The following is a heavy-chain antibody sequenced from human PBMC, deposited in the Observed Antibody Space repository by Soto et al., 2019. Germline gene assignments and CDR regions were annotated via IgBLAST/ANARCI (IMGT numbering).Heavy chain of an antibody. D-gene: IGHD5-12*01. J-gene: IGHJ6*02. Sequence: GAGVKVSCKTXRYTFTTYAMHLLRHSAGQGLEWMVWINAGHGNTKYSQKFQGRVTITRDTSASTAYMELSSLRSEDTAVYYCARASPYSGYDYYYYGMEVWGQGTTVTVSS. CDR1: RYTFTTYA. CDR3: ARASPYSGYDYYYYGMEV. V-gene: IGHV1-3*01. CDR2: INAGHGNT.